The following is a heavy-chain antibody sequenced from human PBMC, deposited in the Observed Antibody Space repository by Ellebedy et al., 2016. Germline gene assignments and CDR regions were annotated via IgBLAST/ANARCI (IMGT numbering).Heavy chain of an antibody. CDR1: GFTFSSYA. D-gene: IGHD3-3*01. J-gene: IGHJ4*02. Sequence: GGSLRLXXAASGFTFSSYAMSWVRQAPGKGLEWVSAISGSGGSTYYADSVKGRFTISRDNSKNTLYLQMNSLRAEDTAVYYCAKGVRFYPTPPYDYWGQGTLVTVSS. CDR2: ISGSGGST. CDR3: AKGVRFYPTPPYDY. V-gene: IGHV3-23*01.